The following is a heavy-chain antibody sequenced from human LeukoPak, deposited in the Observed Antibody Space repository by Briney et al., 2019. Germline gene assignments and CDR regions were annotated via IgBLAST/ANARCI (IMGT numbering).Heavy chain of an antibody. D-gene: IGHD3-9*01. V-gene: IGHV4-34*01. CDR3: ASSPGYIY. Sequence: SETLSLTCAVYGGSFSGYYWSWIRQPPGKGLEWIGEINHSGSTNYNPSLKSRVTISVDTSKNQFSLKLSSVTAADTAVYYCASSPGYIYWGQGTLVTVSS. J-gene: IGHJ4*02. CDR1: GGSFSGYY. CDR2: INHSGST.